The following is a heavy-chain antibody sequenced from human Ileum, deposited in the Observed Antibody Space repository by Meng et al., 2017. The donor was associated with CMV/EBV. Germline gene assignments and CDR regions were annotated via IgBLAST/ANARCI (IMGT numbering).Heavy chain of an antibody. CDR2: ISAYNGNT. CDR1: GYTFTRYG. CDR3: ARDTADGFGVVTLYNGLDF. V-gene: IGHV1-18*01. D-gene: IGHD3-3*01. J-gene: IGHJ6*02. Sequence: ASVKVSCKTSGYTFTRYGISWVRQAPGQGLEWMGWISAYNGNTNYAQKLQGRVTMTTDTSTSTAYMELRSLRSDDTAVYYCARDTADGFGVVTLYNGLDFWGQGTTVTVSS.